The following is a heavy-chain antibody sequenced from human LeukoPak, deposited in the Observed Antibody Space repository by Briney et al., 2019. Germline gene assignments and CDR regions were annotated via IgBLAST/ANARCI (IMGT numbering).Heavy chain of an antibody. J-gene: IGHJ5*02. V-gene: IGHV3-23*01. D-gene: IGHD3-22*01. CDR3: AKGSSGYFVDL. Sequence: GGTLRLSCAASGFIFNNYGLIWVRQAPGKGLEWVSAISNDGGGTNYADFVKGRFTISRDNSKNTLFLQMNSLRAEDTALYYCAKGSSGYFVDLWGQGTLVTVSS. CDR2: ISNDGGGT. CDR1: GFIFNNYG.